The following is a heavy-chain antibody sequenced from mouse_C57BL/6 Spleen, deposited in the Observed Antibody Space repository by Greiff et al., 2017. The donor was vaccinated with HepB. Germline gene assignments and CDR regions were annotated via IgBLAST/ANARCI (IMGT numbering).Heavy chain of an antibody. V-gene: IGHV5-17*01. Sequence: EVQVVESGGGLVKPGGSLKLSCAASGFTFSDYGMHWVRQAPEKGLEWVAYISSGSSTIYYADTVKGRFTISRDNAKNTLFLQMTSLRSEDTAMYYCARPGNWGYFDYWGQGTTLTVSS. D-gene: IGHD4-1*01. CDR2: ISSGSSTI. J-gene: IGHJ2*01. CDR3: ARPGNWGYFDY. CDR1: GFTFSDYG.